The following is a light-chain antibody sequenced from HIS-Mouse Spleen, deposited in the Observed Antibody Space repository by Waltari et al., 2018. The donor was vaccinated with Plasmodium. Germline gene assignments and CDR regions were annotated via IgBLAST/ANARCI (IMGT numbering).Light chain of an antibody. CDR2: GAS. V-gene: IGKV3-15*01. Sequence: EIVMTQSPATLSVSPGERATLSCRASQSVSSNLAWYQLKPGPAPRLLIYGASTRATGIPARFSGSGSGTEFTLTISSLQSEDFAVYYCQQYNNWSFTFGPGTKVDIK. J-gene: IGKJ3*01. CDR3: QQYNNWSFT. CDR1: QSVSSN.